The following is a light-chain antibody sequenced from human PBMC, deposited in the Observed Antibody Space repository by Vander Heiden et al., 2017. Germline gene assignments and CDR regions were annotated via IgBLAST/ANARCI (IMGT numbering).Light chain of an antibody. CDR2: DDG. V-gene: IGLV3-21*02. J-gene: IGLJ2*01. CDR1: NIGRKS. CDR3: QVWDSSSDHPVV. Sequence: YVLTQPPSVSGAPAETARMTSGGKNIGRKSVQWYQQKPGQAPVLVVYDDGDRRSGILERFSGANSGNTATLMISRVEAGDEADYYCQVWDSSSDHPVVFGGGTKLTVL.